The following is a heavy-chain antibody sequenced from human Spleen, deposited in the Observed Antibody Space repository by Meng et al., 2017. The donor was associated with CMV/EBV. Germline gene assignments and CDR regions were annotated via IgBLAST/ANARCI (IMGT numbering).Heavy chain of an antibody. CDR1: GFTFDDYA. J-gene: IGHJ3*01. CDR3: AKGTGIAVAGGAFDF. CDR2: ISWNGGRS. V-gene: IGHV3-9*01. Sequence: SLKISCAVSGFTFDDYAMHWVRQAPGKGPEWVSGISWNGGRSGYADSVKGRFTISRDNAQNSLYLRMRSLTTDDAALYYCAKGTGIAVAGGAFDFRGQGTMVTVSS. D-gene: IGHD6-19*01.